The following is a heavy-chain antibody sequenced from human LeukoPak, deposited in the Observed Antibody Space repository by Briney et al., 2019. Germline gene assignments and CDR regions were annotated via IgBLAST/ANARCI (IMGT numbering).Heavy chain of an antibody. D-gene: IGHD3-10*01. CDR3: AGHFDSATNY. Sequence: GGSLRLSCAASGFIVSSNYMTWVRQAPGKGLEWVSILYISGGTYYANSVKGRFTISRDNSKNTVYLQMNSLRAEDPAVYYCAGHFDSATNYWGQGTLVTVSS. V-gene: IGHV3-53*01. CDR2: LYISGGT. CDR1: GFIVSSNY. J-gene: IGHJ4*02.